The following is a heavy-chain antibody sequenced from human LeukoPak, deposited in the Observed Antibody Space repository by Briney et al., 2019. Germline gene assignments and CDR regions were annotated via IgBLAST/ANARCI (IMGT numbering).Heavy chain of an antibody. CDR2: IYYSGST. CDR3: ARTPGRDWFDP. Sequence: SETLSLTCTVSGGSISSYYWSWIRQPPGKGLEWIGYIYYSGSTNYNPSLKSRVSISVDTSKNQFSLKLSSVTAADTAVYYCARTPGRDWFDPWGQGTLVTVSS. D-gene: IGHD1-14*01. V-gene: IGHV4-59*01. J-gene: IGHJ5*02. CDR1: GGSISSYY.